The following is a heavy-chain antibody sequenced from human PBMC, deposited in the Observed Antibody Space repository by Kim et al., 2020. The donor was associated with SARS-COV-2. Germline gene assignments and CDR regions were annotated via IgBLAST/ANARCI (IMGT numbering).Heavy chain of an antibody. CDR1: GFTFSSYA. D-gene: IGHD3-22*01. CDR3: ARGGGYYDTKFDY. V-gene: IGHV3-23*01. Sequence: PGGSLRLSCSASGFTFSSYAMSWVRQAPGKGLEWVSAISGSGGSTYYADSVKGRFTISRDNSKNTLYLQMNSLRAEDTAVYYCARGGGYYDTKFDYWGQGTLVTVSS. J-gene: IGHJ4*02. CDR2: ISGSGGST.